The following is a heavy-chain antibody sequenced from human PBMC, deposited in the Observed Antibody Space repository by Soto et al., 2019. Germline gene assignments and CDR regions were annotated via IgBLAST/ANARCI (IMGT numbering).Heavy chain of an antibody. Sequence: QVQLVQSGAEVKKPGSSVKVSCEASGGTFSSYTISWVRQAPGQGLEWMGRIIPILGIANYAQKFQGRVTITADKSTSTAYMELSSLRSEDTAVYYCARNYGYCSGGSCYSYFDYWGQGTLVTVSS. CDR2: IIPILGIA. CDR3: ARNYGYCSGGSCYSYFDY. D-gene: IGHD2-15*01. J-gene: IGHJ4*02. CDR1: GGTFSSYT. V-gene: IGHV1-69*02.